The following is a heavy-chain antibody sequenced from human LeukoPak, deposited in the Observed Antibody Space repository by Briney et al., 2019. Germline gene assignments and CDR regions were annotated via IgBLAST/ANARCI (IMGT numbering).Heavy chain of an antibody. CDR3: ARRSYGSGSYYDPPYWFDP. Sequence: SETLSLTCTVSGGSIRNYYWSWIRQPPGKGLEWIGYIYYSGSTNYNPSLKSRVTISVDTSKNQFSLKLSSVTAADTAVYYCARRSYGSGSYYDPPYWFDPWGQGTLVTVSS. J-gene: IGHJ5*02. CDR1: GGSIRNYY. D-gene: IGHD3-10*01. V-gene: IGHV4-59*08. CDR2: IYYSGST.